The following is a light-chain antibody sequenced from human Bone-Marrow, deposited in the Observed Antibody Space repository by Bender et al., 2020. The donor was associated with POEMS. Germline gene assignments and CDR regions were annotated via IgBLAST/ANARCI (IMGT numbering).Light chain of an antibody. CDR2: RNY. CDR3: VAWDASLNGWV. J-gene: IGLJ3*02. Sequence: QSVLTQPPSASGTPGQRLTISCSGSSSNIGTNYVDWYQQLPGTAPKLLIYRNYQRPLGVPDRFSGSKSGTSASLAITGLQSDDEAIYFCVAWDASLNGWVFGGGTKLTVL. V-gene: IGLV1-47*01. CDR1: SSNIGTNY.